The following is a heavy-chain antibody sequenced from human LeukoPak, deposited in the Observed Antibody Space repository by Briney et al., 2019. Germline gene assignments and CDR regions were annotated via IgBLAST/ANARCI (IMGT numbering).Heavy chain of an antibody. D-gene: IGHD2-2*01. V-gene: IGHV1-18*01. CDR3: ARDRINRKYPDAFDI. Sequence: GASVKVSRKASGYTFTSYGISWVRQAPGQGLEWMGWISAYNGNTNYAQKLQGRVTMTTDTSTSTAYMELRSLRSDDTAVYYCARDRINRKYPDAFDIWCQGTMVTVSS. J-gene: IGHJ3*02. CDR1: GYTFTSYG. CDR2: ISAYNGNT.